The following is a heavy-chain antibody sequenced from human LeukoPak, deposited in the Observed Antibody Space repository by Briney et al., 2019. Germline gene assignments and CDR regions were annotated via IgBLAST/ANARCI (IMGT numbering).Heavy chain of an antibody. Sequence: GGSLRLSCAASGFTFSDYYMSWIRQTPGKGLEWVSYISSSGSTIYYADSVKGRFTISRDNAKNSLYLQMNSLRAEDTAVYYCARKVVPAAPIDYWGQGVLVTVSS. D-gene: IGHD2-2*01. J-gene: IGHJ4*02. V-gene: IGHV3-11*04. CDR1: GFTFSDYY. CDR3: ARKVVPAAPIDY. CDR2: ISSSGSTI.